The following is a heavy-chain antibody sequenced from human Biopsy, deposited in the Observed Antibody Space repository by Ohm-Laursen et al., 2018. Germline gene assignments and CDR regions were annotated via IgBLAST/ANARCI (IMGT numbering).Heavy chain of an antibody. Sequence: PSDTLSLTCTVSGVSMNTGTYYWTWIRQNPATGLEWIGYVHKSGNTPYNPSLKSRLSISVDTSRNQFSLKLTSVTAADTALYYCTRAGGGKIYGLWGQGTLVTVSS. D-gene: IGHD3-16*01. CDR1: GVSMNTGTYY. J-gene: IGHJ4*02. CDR2: VHKSGNT. CDR3: TRAGGGKIYGL. V-gene: IGHV4-31*03.